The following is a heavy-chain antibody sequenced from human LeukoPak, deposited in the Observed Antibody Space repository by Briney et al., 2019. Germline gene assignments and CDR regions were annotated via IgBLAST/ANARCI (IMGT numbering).Heavy chain of an antibody. J-gene: IGHJ4*02. CDR3: AGGYYYDN. D-gene: IGHD3-22*01. V-gene: IGHV3-66*01. CDR1: GFTLSSDY. CDR2: IYSGGST. Sequence: GGSLRLSCAASGFTLSSDYMSWVRQAPGKGLEWVSVIYSGGSTYYTDSVKGRFTISRDNSKNTLYLQMNSLRAEETAVYYCAGGYYYDNWGQGTLVTVSS.